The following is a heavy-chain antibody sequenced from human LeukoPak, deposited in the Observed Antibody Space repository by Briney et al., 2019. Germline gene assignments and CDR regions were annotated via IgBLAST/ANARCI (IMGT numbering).Heavy chain of an antibody. J-gene: IGHJ3*02. V-gene: IGHV3-48*01. CDR1: GFTFSSYS. Sequence: GGSLRLSCAASGFTFSSYSMNWVRQAPGKGLEWVSYISSSSSTIYYADSVKGRLTISRDNAKNSLYLQMNSLRAEDTAVYYCARGYNGSSGYYDAFDIWGQGTMVTVSS. D-gene: IGHD3-22*01. CDR2: ISSSSSTI. CDR3: ARGYNGSSGYYDAFDI.